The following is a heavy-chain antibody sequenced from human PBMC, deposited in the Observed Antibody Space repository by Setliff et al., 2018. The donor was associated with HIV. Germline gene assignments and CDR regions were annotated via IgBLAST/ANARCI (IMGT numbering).Heavy chain of an antibody. D-gene: IGHD5-18*01. CDR3: ARGGVRGYSYGEAFDI. J-gene: IGHJ3*02. CDR1: GGSFNTYA. Sequence: GASVKVSCKSSGGSFNTYAINWVRQAPGQGLEWMGGIISIFDKANYAQKFHGRLTITADGSTRTVYMELNSLGSGDTAVYYCARGGVRGYSYGEAFDIWGQGTLVTVSS. V-gene: IGHV1-69*13. CDR2: IISIFDKA.